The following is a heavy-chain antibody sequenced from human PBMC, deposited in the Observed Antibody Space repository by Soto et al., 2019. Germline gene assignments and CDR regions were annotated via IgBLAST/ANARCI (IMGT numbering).Heavy chain of an antibody. CDR1: GFTFSSYS. Sequence: EVQLVESGGGLVKPGGSLRLSCAASGFTFSSYSMNWVRQAPGKGLEWVSSISSSSSYIYYADSVKGRFTISRDNAKNSLYLQMNSLRAEDTAVYYCARGGSSWYYFDYWGQGTLFTVSS. J-gene: IGHJ4*02. CDR2: ISSSSSYI. D-gene: IGHD6-13*01. CDR3: ARGGSSWYYFDY. V-gene: IGHV3-21*01.